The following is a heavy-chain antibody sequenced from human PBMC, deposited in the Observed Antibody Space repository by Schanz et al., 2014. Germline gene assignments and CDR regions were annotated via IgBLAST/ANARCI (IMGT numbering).Heavy chain of an antibody. Sequence: QVQLQESGPGLVKPSGTLSLTCAVSGGSISSSDWWSWVRQPPGKGLEWIGFISYSGSTYYNPSLKSRVTISVDTSKNQFSLNLSSATAADTAVYYCARDRGRGDLPGDIWGQGTMVTVSS. V-gene: IGHV4-4*02. D-gene: IGHD4-17*01. J-gene: IGHJ3*02. CDR3: ARDRGRGDLPGDI. CDR1: GGSISSSDW. CDR2: ISYSGST.